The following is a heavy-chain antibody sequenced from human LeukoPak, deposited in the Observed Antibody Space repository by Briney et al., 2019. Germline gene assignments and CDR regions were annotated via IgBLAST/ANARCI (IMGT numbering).Heavy chain of an antibody. J-gene: IGHJ4*02. V-gene: IGHV3-48*01. CDR3: ATEGTFGEVDY. D-gene: IGHD3-10*01. CDR2: ISSSSSTI. Sequence: GGSLRLSCAASGFTFSSYSMNWVRQAPGKGLEWVSYISSSSSTIYYADSVKGRFTISRDNAKNSLYLQMNSLRAEDTAVYYCATEGTFGEVDYWGQGTLVTVSS. CDR1: GFTFSSYS.